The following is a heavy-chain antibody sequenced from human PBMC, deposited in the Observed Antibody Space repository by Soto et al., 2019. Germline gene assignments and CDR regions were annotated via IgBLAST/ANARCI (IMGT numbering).Heavy chain of an antibody. CDR3: ARDGARIDSSGKFDY. CDR2: SWFDGSIA. CDR1: GFKFTDYG. D-gene: IGHD3-22*01. J-gene: IGHJ4*02. V-gene: IGHV3-33*01. Sequence: QVQLVESGGGVVQPGRSLRLSCVASGFKFTDYGLNWVRQTPGKGLEWVAISWFDGSIAYYAESVKGRFTISRDDSRNTVYLHMNSRRGEVTAMYYCARDGARIDSSGKFDYWGQGTQVTVSS.